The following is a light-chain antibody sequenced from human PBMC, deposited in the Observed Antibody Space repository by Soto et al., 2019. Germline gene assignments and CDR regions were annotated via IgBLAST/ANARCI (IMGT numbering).Light chain of an antibody. V-gene: IGKV1-9*01. CDR2: GAS. Sequence: DIQMTQSPSTLSASVGDRVTITCRASQSISHFLAWYQQKPGKVPKLLIYGASTLQSGVPSRFSGSGSETEFTLTISSLQPEDFATYYCQQLNSYPITFGQGTRLEIK. J-gene: IGKJ5*01. CDR3: QQLNSYPIT. CDR1: QSISHF.